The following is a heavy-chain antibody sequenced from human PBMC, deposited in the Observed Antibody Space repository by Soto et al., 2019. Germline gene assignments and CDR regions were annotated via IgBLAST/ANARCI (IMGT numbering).Heavy chain of an antibody. Sequence: SETLSLTCTVSGGSISSYYWSWIRQPPGKGLEWIGYIYYSGSTNYNPSLKSRVTISVDTSISTAYMELSRLRSDDTAVYYCARGMRFFYDSSGYYSTTQWHDAFDIWGQGTMVTVSS. J-gene: IGHJ3*02. CDR3: ARGMRFFYDSSGYYSTTQWHDAFDI. CDR2: IYYSGST. V-gene: IGHV4-59*01. D-gene: IGHD3-22*01. CDR1: GGSISSYY.